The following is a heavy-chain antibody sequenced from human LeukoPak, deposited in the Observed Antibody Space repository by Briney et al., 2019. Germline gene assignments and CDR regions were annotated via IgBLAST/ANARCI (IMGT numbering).Heavy chain of an antibody. Sequence: ASVKVSCKASGYTFTSYAMNWVRQAPGQGLEWMGWINTNTGNPTYAQGFTGRFVFSLDTSVCTAYLQISSLKAEDTAVYYCARKLTIAVAGNDFDYWGQGTLVTVSS. V-gene: IGHV7-4-1*02. CDR2: INTNTGNP. D-gene: IGHD6-19*01. CDR1: GYTFTSYA. CDR3: ARKLTIAVAGNDFDY. J-gene: IGHJ4*02.